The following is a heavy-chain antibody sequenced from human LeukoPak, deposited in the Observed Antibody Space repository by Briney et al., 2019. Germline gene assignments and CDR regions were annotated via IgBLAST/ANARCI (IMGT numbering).Heavy chain of an antibody. D-gene: IGHD3-16*01. CDR2: IYYSGST. J-gene: IGHJ5*02. V-gene: IGHV4-31*03. CDR3: ATSLGGGWFDP. Sequence: SETLSLTCTVSVGSISSGCYYWSWIRQHPGKGLEWIGYIYYSGSTYYNPSLKSRVTISVDTSKNQFSLKLSSVTAADTAVYYCATSLGGGWFDPWGQGTLVTVSS. CDR1: VGSISSGCYY.